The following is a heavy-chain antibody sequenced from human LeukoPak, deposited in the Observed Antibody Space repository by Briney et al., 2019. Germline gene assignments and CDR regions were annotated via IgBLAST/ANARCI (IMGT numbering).Heavy chain of an antibody. CDR2: IYNSGST. CDR3: ARMGGQPQH. CDR1: GGSISSDNYF. Sequence: SETLSLTCTVSGGSISSDNYFWSWLRQLPGGGLEWIGYIYNSGSTYYNPSLQSRVTISVDTSKNQFSLKLSSVTAADTAVYYCARMGGQPQHWGQGTLVTVSS. D-gene: IGHD3-16*01. V-gene: IGHV4-31*03. J-gene: IGHJ1*01.